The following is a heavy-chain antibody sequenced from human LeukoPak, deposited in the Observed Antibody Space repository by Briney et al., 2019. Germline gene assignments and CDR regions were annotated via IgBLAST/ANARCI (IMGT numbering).Heavy chain of an antibody. J-gene: IGHJ4*02. V-gene: IGHV1-69*04. CDR1: GGTFSSYA. Sequence: SVKVSCKASGGTFSSYAISWVRQAPGQGLEWMGRIIPILGIANYAQKFQGRVTITADKSTSTAYMELSSLRSEDTAVYYCARTLKVGYNPLGYWGQGTLVTVSS. D-gene: IGHD5-24*01. CDR2: IIPILGIA. CDR3: ARTLKVGYNPLGY.